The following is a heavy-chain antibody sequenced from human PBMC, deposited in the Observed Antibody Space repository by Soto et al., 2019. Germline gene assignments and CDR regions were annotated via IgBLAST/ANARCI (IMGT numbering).Heavy chain of an antibody. J-gene: IGHJ6*02. D-gene: IGHD3-9*01. V-gene: IGHV3-33*01. CDR1: GFTFRSYC. CDR3: ARDSNLGYFDWLLRPWAADYYYGMDV. Sequence: PGGSLILSCAASGFTFRSYCMHWVRQAPGKGLEWVAVIWYDGSNKYYADSVKGRFTISRDNSKNTLYLQMNSLRAEDTAVYYYARDSNLGYFDWLLRPWAADYYYGMDVWGQGTTVTVSS. CDR2: IWYDGSNK.